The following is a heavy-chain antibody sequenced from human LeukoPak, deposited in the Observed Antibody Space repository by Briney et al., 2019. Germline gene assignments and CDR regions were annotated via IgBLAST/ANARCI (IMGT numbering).Heavy chain of an antibody. V-gene: IGHV4-59*01. J-gene: IGHJ4*02. D-gene: IGHD3-10*01. Sequence: PSETLSLTCSVSGGSINGYSWSWIRQPPGKGLERIGYIYYSGSTNYNPSLKSRVTISLDTSKNQFSLKLNSVTAADTAVYYCASHYGSGSFYSPFDYWGQGTLVTVSS. CDR1: GGSINGYS. CDR3: ASHYGSGSFYSPFDY. CDR2: IYYSGST.